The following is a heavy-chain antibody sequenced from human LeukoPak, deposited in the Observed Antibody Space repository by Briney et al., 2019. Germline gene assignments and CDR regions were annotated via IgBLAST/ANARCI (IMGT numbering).Heavy chain of an antibody. D-gene: IGHD2-2*01. Sequence: GGSLRLSCAASGFIFSSYGMHWVRQAPGKGLEWVAVISYDGSNKYYADSVKGRFTISRDSSKNTLSLQMNSLRPEDTAVYYCAREEQLLFRAPNYYYYYMDVWGKGTTVTVSS. CDR3: AREEQLLFRAPNYYYYYMDV. CDR2: ISYDGSNK. V-gene: IGHV3-30*03. J-gene: IGHJ6*03. CDR1: GFIFSSYG.